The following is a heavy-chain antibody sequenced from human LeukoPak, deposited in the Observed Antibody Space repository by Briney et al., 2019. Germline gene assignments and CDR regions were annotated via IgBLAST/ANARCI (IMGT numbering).Heavy chain of an antibody. CDR3: ARGRVVAATRYFDY. CDR1: GYTFTSFG. J-gene: IGHJ4*02. CDR2: INTNTGNP. Sequence: ASVKVSCKASGYTFTSFGITWVRQAPGQGLGWMGWINTNTGNPTYAQGFTGRFVFSLDTSVSTAYLQISSLKAEDTAVYYCARGRVVAATRYFDYWGQGTLVTVSS. V-gene: IGHV7-4-1*02. D-gene: IGHD2-15*01.